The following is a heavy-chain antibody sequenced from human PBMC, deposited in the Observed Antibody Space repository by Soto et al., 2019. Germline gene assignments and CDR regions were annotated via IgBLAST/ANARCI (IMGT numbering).Heavy chain of an antibody. CDR1: GGSISSYY. Sequence: SETLSLTCTVSGGSISSYYWSWIRQPPGKGLEWIGYIYYSGSTNYNPSLKSRVTISVDTSKNQFSLKLSSVTAADTAVYYCARRRPDYYDSSGYYPKGAFDIWGQGTMVTVSS. CDR3: ARRRPDYYDSSGYYPKGAFDI. J-gene: IGHJ3*02. CDR2: IYYSGST. D-gene: IGHD3-22*01. V-gene: IGHV4-59*01.